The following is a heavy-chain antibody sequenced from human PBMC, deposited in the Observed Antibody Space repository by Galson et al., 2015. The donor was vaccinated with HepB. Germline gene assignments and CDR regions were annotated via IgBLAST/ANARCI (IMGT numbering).Heavy chain of an antibody. CDR3: ARDRRAAREYYGMAV. J-gene: IGHJ6*02. Sequence: SLRLSCAASGFTFSSYSMNWVRQAPGKGLEWVSSIRSSSSYIYYADSVKGRFTISRDNAKNSLYLQMNSLRAEDTDVYYCARDRRAAREYYGMAVCGPRTPVTASS. V-gene: IGHV3-21*01. CDR1: GFTFSSYS. CDR2: IRSSSSYI. D-gene: IGHD2-15*01.